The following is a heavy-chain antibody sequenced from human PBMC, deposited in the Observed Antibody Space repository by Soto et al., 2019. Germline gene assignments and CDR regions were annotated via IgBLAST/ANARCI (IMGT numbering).Heavy chain of an antibody. CDR1: GFTLTTYT. CDR2: INGRSNYK. D-gene: IGHD1-26*01. J-gene: IGHJ4*02. CDR3: VREDGVVGASSAFDS. Sequence: EVHLVESGGGLVAPGGSLRLSCVASGFTLTTYTMNWVRQAPGTGLEWVSSINGRSNYKYYSESVKGRFTISRDNAPNSLFVQMSTLGPDHTAVYYSVREDGVVGASSAFDSWGQGTRVTVSS. V-gene: IGHV3-21*01.